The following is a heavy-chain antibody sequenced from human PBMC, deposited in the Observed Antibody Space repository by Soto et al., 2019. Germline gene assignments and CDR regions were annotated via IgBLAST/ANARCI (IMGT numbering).Heavy chain of an antibody. Sequence: EVQLVESGGGLVQPGRSLRLSCAASGFTFDDYAMHWVRQAPGKGLEWVSGISWNSGSIGYADSVKGRFTISRDNAKNSLYLQMNSLRAEDTALYYCAKDIEMIGSGGFDYWGQGTLVTVSS. D-gene: IGHD2-15*01. V-gene: IGHV3-9*01. J-gene: IGHJ4*02. CDR1: GFTFDDYA. CDR3: AKDIEMIGSGGFDY. CDR2: ISWNSGSI.